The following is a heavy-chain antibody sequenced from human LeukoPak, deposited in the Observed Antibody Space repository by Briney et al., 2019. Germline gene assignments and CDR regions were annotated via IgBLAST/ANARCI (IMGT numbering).Heavy chain of an antibody. D-gene: IGHD7-27*01. CDR3: ARVNLTGDLDY. CDR2: IYYSGST. J-gene: IGHJ4*02. V-gene: IGHV4-39*07. CDR1: GGSISSSGYY. Sequence: SETLSLTCTVSGGSISSSGYYWGWIRQPPGKGLEWIGSIYYSGSTYYNPSLKSRVTISVDTSKNQFSLKLSSVTAADTAVYYCARVNLTGDLDYWGQGTLVTVSS.